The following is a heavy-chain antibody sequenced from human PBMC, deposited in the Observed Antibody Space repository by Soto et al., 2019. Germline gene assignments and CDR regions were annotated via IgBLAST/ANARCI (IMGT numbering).Heavy chain of an antibody. J-gene: IGHJ4*02. CDR3: AKDGDVAAAGYYFDY. CDR1: GYTFTSYG. V-gene: IGHV1-3*01. Sequence: VASVKVSCKASGYTFTSYGIHWVRQAPGQRLEWMGWINAANGDTKYSPKFQGRVTITRDTSASTAYMELSSLRSEDTAVYYCAKDGDVAAAGYYFDYWGQGTLVTVSS. CDR2: INAANGDT. D-gene: IGHD6-13*01.